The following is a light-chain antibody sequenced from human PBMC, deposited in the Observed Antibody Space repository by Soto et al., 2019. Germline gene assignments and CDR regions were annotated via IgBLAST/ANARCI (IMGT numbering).Light chain of an antibody. CDR1: QYINTR. V-gene: IGKV3D-11*03. CDR3: QQYGRRRSVT. CDR2: QTS. J-gene: IGKJ5*01. Sequence: EIVLTQSPATLSSFPGDRVTLSCRASQYINTRLAWYQHRPGQAPRLLIYQTSLRAAGIPARFSASGSGTDFTLTSSKVEPEDFAVYYCQQYGRRRSVTFGQGTRLEIK.